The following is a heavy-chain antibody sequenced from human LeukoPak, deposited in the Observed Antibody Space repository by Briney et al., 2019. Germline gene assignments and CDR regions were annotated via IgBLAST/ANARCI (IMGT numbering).Heavy chain of an antibody. Sequence: ASVQVSCKASGYSFTDYGITWVRQAPGQGLEWMEWISGRNGNTNYSQRLQGRVTMTTDTSTSTAYMELRSLTSDDTAVYYCARDHALWSYCFDYWGQGTLVTVSS. CDR3: ARDHALWSYCFDY. CDR1: GYSFTDYG. J-gene: IGHJ4*02. D-gene: IGHD2/OR15-2a*01. V-gene: IGHV1-18*01. CDR2: ISGRNGNT.